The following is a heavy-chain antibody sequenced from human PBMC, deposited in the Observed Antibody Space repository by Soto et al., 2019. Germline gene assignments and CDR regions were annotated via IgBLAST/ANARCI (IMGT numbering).Heavy chain of an antibody. CDR3: ARSRDGYSFYFYYGMDG. V-gene: IGHV3-30*03. Sequence: SLRLSCAASGSIFTSYGMHWVRQAPGKGLEWMALILHDGSAEYYADSVKGRFTISRDNSKNTLYLQMNSLTAEDTAVYYCARSRDGYSFYFYYGMDGWGQGTTVTVSS. CDR1: GSIFTSYG. CDR2: ILHDGSAE. D-gene: IGHD4-4*01. J-gene: IGHJ6*02.